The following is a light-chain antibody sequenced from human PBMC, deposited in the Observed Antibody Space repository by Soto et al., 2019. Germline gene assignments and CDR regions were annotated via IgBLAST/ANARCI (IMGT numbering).Light chain of an antibody. Sequence: ETVLTQSPATLSLSPGERATLSCRASQFISRSLAWYQQKPGQAPRLLIHDASDRATGIPGRFSGSGSGTDFTLIINRLEPEDVAIYYCQQYGGSPRITFGQGTRLEIK. J-gene: IGKJ5*01. V-gene: IGKV3-11*01. CDR1: QFISRS. CDR3: QQYGGSPRIT. CDR2: DAS.